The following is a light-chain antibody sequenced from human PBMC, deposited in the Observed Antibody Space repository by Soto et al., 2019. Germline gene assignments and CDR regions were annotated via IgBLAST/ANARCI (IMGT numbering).Light chain of an antibody. J-gene: IGKJ2*01. CDR1: QSVSRRY. V-gene: IGKV3-20*01. CDR3: LQYDTSPPRYT. Sequence: EVVLTQSPGTLSLSPGERATLSCRASQSVSRRYLAWYQQKPGQAPRLLIFGPSSRATGIPDRFSGSGSGTDFTLTISSLAPEDFAVYYCLQYDTSPPRYTFGQGTKLEIK. CDR2: GPS.